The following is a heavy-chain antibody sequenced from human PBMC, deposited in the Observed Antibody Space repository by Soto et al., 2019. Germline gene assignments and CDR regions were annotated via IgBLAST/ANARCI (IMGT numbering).Heavy chain of an antibody. CDR1: GFTFSSYE. CDR3: AREQQLVFDAFDI. V-gene: IGHV3-48*03. D-gene: IGHD6-13*01. J-gene: IGHJ3*02. CDR2: ISSSGSTI. Sequence: GGSLRLSCAASGFTFSSYEMNWVRQAPGKGLEWVSYISSSGSTIYYADSVKGRFTISRDNAKNSLSLQMNSLRAEDTAVYYCAREQQLVFDAFDIWGQGTLVTVSS.